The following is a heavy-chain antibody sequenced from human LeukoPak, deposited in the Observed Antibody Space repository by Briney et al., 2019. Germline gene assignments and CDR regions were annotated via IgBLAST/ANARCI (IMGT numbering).Heavy chain of an antibody. Sequence: PGGSLRLSCAASGLTFSDYALNWVRQVPGKGLEWVSAISGSGKSIYYRDSVKGRFTVSRDNTNNTMFLQMSGLKAEDTAVYYCAKAPEADYYDSSGYCYYWGQGTLVTVSS. V-gene: IGHV3-23*01. CDR1: GLTFSDYA. CDR2: ISGSGKSI. J-gene: IGHJ4*02. CDR3: AKAPEADYYDSSGYCYY. D-gene: IGHD3-22*01.